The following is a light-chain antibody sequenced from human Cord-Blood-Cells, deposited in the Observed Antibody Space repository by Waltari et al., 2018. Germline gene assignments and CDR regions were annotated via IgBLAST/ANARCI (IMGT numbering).Light chain of an antibody. V-gene: IGKV3-15*01. Sequence: DIVMTQSPATLSVSPGERATLSCRASQSVSSKLAWYQQTPGKAPRLLIYGASTRSTGIPARFSGSGSGTEFTLTISSLQSEDFAVYYCQQYNNWPTWTFGQGTKVEIK. CDR3: QQYNNWPTWT. CDR2: GAS. J-gene: IGKJ1*01. CDR1: QSVSSK.